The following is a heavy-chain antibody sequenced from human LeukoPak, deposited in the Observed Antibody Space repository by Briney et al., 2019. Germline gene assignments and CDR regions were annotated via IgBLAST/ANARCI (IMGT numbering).Heavy chain of an antibody. V-gene: IGHV4-59*01. CDR1: GGSISSYY. J-gene: IGHJ4*02. Sequence: PSETLSLTCTVSGGSISSYYWSWIRQPPGKGLEWIGYIYYSGSTNYNPSLKSRVTISVDTSKNQFSLKLSSVTAADTAVYYCARSMGFIYYDSSGYYYDYWGQGTLVTVSS. D-gene: IGHD3-22*01. CDR2: IYYSGST. CDR3: ARSMGFIYYDSSGYYYDY.